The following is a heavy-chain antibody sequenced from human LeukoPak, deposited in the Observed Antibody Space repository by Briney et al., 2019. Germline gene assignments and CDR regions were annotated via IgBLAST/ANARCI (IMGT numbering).Heavy chain of an antibody. CDR1: GFTFSSYA. D-gene: IGHD2-2*01. CDR3: ARDPCSSTSCYEAFDP. CDR2: ISASGGST. J-gene: IGHJ5*02. V-gene: IGHV3-23*01. Sequence: GGSLRLSCAASGFTFSSYAMSWVRQAPGKGLEWVSAISASGGSTYYADSVKGRFTISRDNSKNTLYLQMNSLRAEDTAVYYCARDPCSSTSCYEAFDPWGQGALVTVSS.